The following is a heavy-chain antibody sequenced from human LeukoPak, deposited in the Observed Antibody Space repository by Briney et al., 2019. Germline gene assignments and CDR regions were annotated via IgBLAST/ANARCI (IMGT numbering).Heavy chain of an antibody. CDR3: ARSAAAVLSLGS. V-gene: IGHV3-53*01. D-gene: IGHD6-13*01. CDR2: IYTGDST. Sequence: GGSLRLSCAASGFTVSNNYMNWVRQAPGRGLEWVSVIYTGDSTYYADSVKGRFTISRDNSKNTVYLQMNSLRAEDTAVYYCARSAAAVLSLGSWGQGTLVTVSS. CDR1: GFTVSNNY. J-gene: IGHJ5*01.